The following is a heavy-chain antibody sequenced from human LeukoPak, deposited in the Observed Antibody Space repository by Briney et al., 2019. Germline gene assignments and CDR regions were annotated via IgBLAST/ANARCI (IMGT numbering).Heavy chain of an antibody. CDR2: ISGSDGTT. CDR1: GFTFSSYA. Sequence: SGGSLRLSCAASGFTFSSYAMSWVRQAPGKGLEWISSISGSDGTTYYADSVKGRFTISRDNSKNTLYLQMNSLKTEDTAVYYCTRDREAYCGGDCNLFDYWGQGTLVTVSS. V-gene: IGHV3-23*01. J-gene: IGHJ4*02. CDR3: TRDREAYCGGDCNLFDY. D-gene: IGHD2-21*02.